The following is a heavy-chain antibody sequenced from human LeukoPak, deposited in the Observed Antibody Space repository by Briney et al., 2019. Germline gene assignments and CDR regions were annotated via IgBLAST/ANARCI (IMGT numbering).Heavy chain of an antibody. CDR3: ATWGDTTAEYFQR. V-gene: IGHV3-7*01. D-gene: IGHD2-21*02. CDR1: GFTFNSCW. CDR2: INPDGRDT. Sequence: GGSLRLSCVVSGFTFNSCWMNWVRQAPGKGLEWVAHINPDGRDTYYVDSVKGRSTISRDNAQNSMYLQMNSLRVEDTAVYYCATWGDTTAEYFQRWGQGTLVTVSS. J-gene: IGHJ1*01.